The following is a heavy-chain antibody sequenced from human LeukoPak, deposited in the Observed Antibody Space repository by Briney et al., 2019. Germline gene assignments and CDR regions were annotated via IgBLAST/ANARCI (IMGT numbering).Heavy chain of an antibody. D-gene: IGHD4-23*01. CDR1: GGSISSSSYY. V-gene: IGHV4-39*01. CDR3: ARSSSYGGNSLGY. CDR2: IYYSGST. Sequence: SETLSLTCTVSGGSISSSSYYWGWIRQPPGKGLEWIGSIYYSGSTYYNPSLKSRVTISVDTSKNQFSLKLSSVTAADTAVYYCARSSSYGGNSLGYWGQGTLVTVSS. J-gene: IGHJ4*02.